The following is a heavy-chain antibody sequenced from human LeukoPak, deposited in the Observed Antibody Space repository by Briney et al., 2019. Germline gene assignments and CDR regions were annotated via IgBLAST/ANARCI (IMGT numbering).Heavy chain of an antibody. Sequence: GGSLRLSCAASGFTFSSYWMHWVRQAPGKGLVWVSRINSDGSSTSYADSVKGRFTISRDNAKNTLYLQVNSLRAEDTAVYYCARDPAGDGMDVWGQGTTVTVSS. J-gene: IGHJ6*02. V-gene: IGHV3-74*01. CDR2: INSDGSST. CDR1: GFTFSSYW. CDR3: ARDPAGDGMDV.